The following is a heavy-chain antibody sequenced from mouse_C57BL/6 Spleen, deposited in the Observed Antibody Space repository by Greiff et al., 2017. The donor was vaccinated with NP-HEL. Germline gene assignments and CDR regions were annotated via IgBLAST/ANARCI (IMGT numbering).Heavy chain of an antibody. CDR3: ARQGYDYGAWFAY. Sequence: EVQLVESGGGFVKPGGSLKLSCAASGFTFSDYGMHWVRQAPEKGLAWVAYISRCSSTIYYADTVKGRFTISIDTATNTLFLQMTSLRSEDSARYYCARQGYDYGAWFAYWGKGTLVTVSA. J-gene: IGHJ3*01. CDR1: GFTFSDYG. CDR2: ISRCSSTI. V-gene: IGHV5-17*01. D-gene: IGHD2-4*01.